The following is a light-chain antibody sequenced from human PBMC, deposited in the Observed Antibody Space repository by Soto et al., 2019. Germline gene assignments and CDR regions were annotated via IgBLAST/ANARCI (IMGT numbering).Light chain of an antibody. CDR1: QSVSSN. CDR3: QQYSISYT. CDR2: ATS. Sequence: DIVMTQSPATLSVSPGERATLSCRASQSVSSNLAWYQQKPGQAPRLLIYATSTRATGIPARFSAGGSGTEFMLTISSLQSEDFAVYYCQQYSISYTFGQGTKLEIK. V-gene: IGKV3-15*01. J-gene: IGKJ2*01.